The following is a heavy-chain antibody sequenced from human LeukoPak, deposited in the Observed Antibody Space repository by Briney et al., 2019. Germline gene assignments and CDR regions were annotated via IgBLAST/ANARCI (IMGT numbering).Heavy chain of an antibody. Sequence: KPSETLSLTCTVSGGSISSYYWSWIRQPPGKGLEWIGYIYYSGSTNYNPSLKSRVTISVDTSKNQFSLKLSSVTAADTAVYYCAKSSAYYYYYGMDVWGQGTTVTVSS. CDR3: AKSSAYYYYYGMDV. J-gene: IGHJ6*02. CDR2: IYYSGST. CDR1: GGSISSYY. V-gene: IGHV4-59*08. D-gene: IGHD3-3*01.